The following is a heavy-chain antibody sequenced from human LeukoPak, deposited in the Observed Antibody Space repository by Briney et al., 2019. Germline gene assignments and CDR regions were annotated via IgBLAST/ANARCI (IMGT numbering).Heavy chain of an antibody. Sequence: GGSLRLSCAASGFTFSNFALTWVRQAPGKGLEWVSTISGSGGGTYYADSVQGRFTISRDNSKNTLYLQMNSLRAEDTAVYYCAKDPGRQNDYWGQGTLVTVSS. CDR3: AKDPGRQNDY. J-gene: IGHJ4*02. CDR1: GFTFSNFA. D-gene: IGHD1-1*01. V-gene: IGHV3-23*01. CDR2: ISGSGGGT.